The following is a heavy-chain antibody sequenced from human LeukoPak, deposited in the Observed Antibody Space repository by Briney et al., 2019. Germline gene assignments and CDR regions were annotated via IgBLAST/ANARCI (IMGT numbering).Heavy chain of an antibody. J-gene: IGHJ4*02. V-gene: IGHV4-4*07. D-gene: IGHD6-25*01. CDR1: GGSISSYC. CDR2: VYTNGNT. CDR3: ATEGLGSGRWFGY. Sequence: SETLSLTCAVSGGSISSYCRTWIRQRAGKGLEWIGRVYTNGNTDYNSSLKSRVTMSVDTSNNQVSLNLNSVTAADTAVYYCATEGLGSGRWFGYWGQGTLVTVSS.